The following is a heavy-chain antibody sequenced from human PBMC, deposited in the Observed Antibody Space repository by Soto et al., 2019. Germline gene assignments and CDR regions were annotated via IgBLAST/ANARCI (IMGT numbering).Heavy chain of an antibody. CDR1: GFTFTSSA. V-gene: IGHV1-58*02. D-gene: IGHD1-26*01. CDR3: AALLGRYSGSYYDY. J-gene: IGHJ4*02. CDR2: IVVGSGNT. Sequence: ASVKVSCKASGFTFTSSAMQWVRQARGQRLEWIGWIVVGSGNTNYAQKFQERVTITRDMSTSTAYMELSSLRSEDTAVYYCAALLGRYSGSYYDYWGQGTLVTVSS.